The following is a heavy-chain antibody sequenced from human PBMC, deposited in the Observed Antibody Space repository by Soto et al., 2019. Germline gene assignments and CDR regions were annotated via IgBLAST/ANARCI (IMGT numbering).Heavy chain of an antibody. J-gene: IGHJ4*02. CDR1: GLTFISLD. Sequence: EVQLLESGGGLVQPGGSLRLSCAVSGLTFISLDLSWVRQPPGKGLEWVSASGGTDLSTHYADSVKGRFTISRDSSKNTVYLQMNSLSAEDTAVYYCVTHSGDYWGQGTLVTVSS. CDR3: VTHSGDY. D-gene: IGHD3-10*01. CDR2: SGGTDLST. V-gene: IGHV3-23*01.